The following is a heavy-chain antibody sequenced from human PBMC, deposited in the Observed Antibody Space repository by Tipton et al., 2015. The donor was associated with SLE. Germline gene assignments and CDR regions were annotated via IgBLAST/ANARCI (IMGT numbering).Heavy chain of an antibody. V-gene: IGHV4-34*12. Sequence: GEALGGQYWSWIRQPPGKGLEWIGEVFRGGSTNYSPSLESRVTISVDTSKNQFSLKLSSVTAADTAVYYCARVQAYEGFDPWGQGTLVTVSS. CDR3: ARVQAYEGFDP. J-gene: IGHJ5*02. CDR2: VFRGGST. CDR1: GEALGGQY. D-gene: IGHD3-16*01.